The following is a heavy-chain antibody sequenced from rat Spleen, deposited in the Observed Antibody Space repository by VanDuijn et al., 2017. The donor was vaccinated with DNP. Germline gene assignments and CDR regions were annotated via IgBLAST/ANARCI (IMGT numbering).Heavy chain of an antibody. CDR3: AKDPEYFGFQGYFDY. CDR1: GFTFNKYW. CDR2: ITSSGGST. Sequence: EVQLVESGGDLVQPGRSLKLSCVASGFTFNKYWMTWIRQVPGKGLEWVAAITSSGGSTYYPDSVKGRFTISRDNAKNTLYLQMNSLRSEDTATYYCAKDPEYFGFQGYFDYWGQGVMVTVSS. D-gene: IGHD4-6*01. V-gene: IGHV5-31*01. J-gene: IGHJ2*01.